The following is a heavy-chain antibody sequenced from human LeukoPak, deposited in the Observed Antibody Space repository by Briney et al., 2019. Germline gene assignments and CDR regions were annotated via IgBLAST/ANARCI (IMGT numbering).Heavy chain of an antibody. CDR3: ARIPEEADYYGMDV. D-gene: IGHD1-14*01. CDR1: GLTLSSYA. V-gene: IGHV3-30*04. Sequence: GGSVRLPCAVSGLTLSSYAMLWVRQAPGKGLEWVAVISYDGANKYYADSVRGRFTISRDISKNTLYLQMNSLRGEDTAVYYCARIPEEADYYGMDVWGKGTTVTVSS. J-gene: IGHJ6*04. CDR2: ISYDGANK.